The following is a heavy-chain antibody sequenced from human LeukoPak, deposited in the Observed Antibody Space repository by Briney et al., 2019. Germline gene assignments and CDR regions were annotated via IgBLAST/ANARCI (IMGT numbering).Heavy chain of an antibody. CDR1: GFTFSSYS. Sequence: GGSLRLSCAASGFTFSSYSMNWVRQAPGKGLEWVSSIGSSSSYICYADSVKGRFTISRDNSKNTLYLQMNSLRAEDTAVYYCARVRGGYCSSTSCYAIDYWGQGTLVTVSS. D-gene: IGHD2-2*01. CDR2: IGSSSSYI. J-gene: IGHJ4*02. CDR3: ARVRGGYCSSTSCYAIDY. V-gene: IGHV3-21*01.